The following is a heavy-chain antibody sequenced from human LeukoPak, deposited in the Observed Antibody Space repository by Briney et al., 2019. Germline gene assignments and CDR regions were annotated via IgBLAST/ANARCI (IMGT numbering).Heavy chain of an antibody. CDR3: ARGGNSYGYDDDFDY. D-gene: IGHD5-18*01. CDR1: GHSINPYY. V-gene: IGHV4-4*08. CDR2: IYNSGST. Sequence: SETLSLTCTVSGHSINPYYWGWIRQPPGKGLEWIGYIYNSGSTNYNPSLKSRVTISVDTSKNKFSLKLSSVSAADTAVYYCARGGNSYGYDDDFDYWGQGTLVTVSS. J-gene: IGHJ4*02.